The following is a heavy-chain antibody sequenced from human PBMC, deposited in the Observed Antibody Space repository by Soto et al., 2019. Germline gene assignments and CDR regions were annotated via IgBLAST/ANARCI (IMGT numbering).Heavy chain of an antibody. CDR3: ARDKVVPAAMRGRVIYYGMDV. CDR2: INHSGST. D-gene: IGHD2-2*01. V-gene: IGHV4-34*01. Sequence: SETLSLTCDVYGGSFSGYYWSWIRQPPGKGLEWIGEINHSGSTNYNPSLKSRVTISVDTSKNQFSLKLSSVTAADTAVYYCARDKVVPAAMRGRVIYYGMDVWGQGTTVTVS. J-gene: IGHJ6*02. CDR1: GGSFSGYY.